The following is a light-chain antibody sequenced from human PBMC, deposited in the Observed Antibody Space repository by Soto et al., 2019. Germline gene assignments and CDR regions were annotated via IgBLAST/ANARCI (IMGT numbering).Light chain of an antibody. CDR3: SAFVGSVAVYVM. CDR1: TSTVATYDL. CDR2: EAT. J-gene: IGLJ3*02. V-gene: IGLV2-23*01. Sequence: QSALTQPASVSGSPGQSISISCTGTTSTVATYDLVSWYQQHPGKAPRLLIYEATKRHSGTSNRFSGSKSGNTASLTISGLQSEDEADYYCSAFVGSVAVYVMFGGGTQLTVL.